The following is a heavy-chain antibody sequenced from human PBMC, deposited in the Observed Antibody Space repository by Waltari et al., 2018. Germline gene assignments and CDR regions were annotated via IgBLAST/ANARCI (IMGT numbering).Heavy chain of an antibody. J-gene: IGHJ3*01. CDR3: ATRLSILAFDV. CDR2: VAPEDGET. CDR1: GYSLPAYY. D-gene: IGHD3-9*01. Sequence: EVQRVQSGADVKKPGATVKISGKASGYSLPAYYIHWVKQAPGKGLEWMGHVAPEDGETVFAESFQGRLTMTADTSIDTAYMELSRLRFDDTAVYYCATRLSILAFDVWGQGTVVTVSS. V-gene: IGHV1-69-2*01.